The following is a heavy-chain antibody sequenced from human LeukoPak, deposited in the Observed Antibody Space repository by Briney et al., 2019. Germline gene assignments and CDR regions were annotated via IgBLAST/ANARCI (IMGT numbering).Heavy chain of an antibody. CDR2: IHPSGGNT. V-gene: IGHV1-46*01. D-gene: IGHD2-2*01. J-gene: IGHJ6*03. Sequence: GASVKVSCKASGYTFTSYYMHWVRQAPGQGLEWMGIIHPSGGNTSYAQKFQGRVTMTRDMSTSTVYMELSSLRSEDTAVYYCARPPYCSSTSCYPYMDVWGKGTTVTVSS. CDR3: ARPPYCSSTSCYPYMDV. CDR1: GYTFTSYY.